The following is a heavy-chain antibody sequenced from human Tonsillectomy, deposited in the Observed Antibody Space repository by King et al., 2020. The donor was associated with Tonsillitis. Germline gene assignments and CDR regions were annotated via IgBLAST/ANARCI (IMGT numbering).Heavy chain of an antibody. D-gene: IGHD5-24*01. CDR2: ISYDGSNK. CDR1: GFTLSSYT. Sequence: VQLVESGGGVVQPGRSLRLSCAASGFTLSSYTLHWVRQAPGKGLEWVAVISYDGSNKYYADSVKGRFNISRDNSKNTVYLQVNSLREEDTAVYYCARGPFRDGYNLAYWGQGTLVTESS. V-gene: IGHV3-30-3*01. CDR3: ARGPFRDGYNLAY. J-gene: IGHJ4*02.